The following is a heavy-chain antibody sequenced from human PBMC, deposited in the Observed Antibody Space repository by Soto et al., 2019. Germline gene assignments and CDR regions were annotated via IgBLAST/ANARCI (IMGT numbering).Heavy chain of an antibody. D-gene: IGHD5-12*01. CDR2: ISTSYYT. CDR1: GLPFSSFP. V-gene: IGHV3-48*02. Sequence: LRLSCVVSGLPFSSFPMTWVRQAPGKGLEWISYISTSYYTYYADSVKGRFTISRDNAKNSLYLQMNSLTDEDTAVYFCAGSRYNSGLNYYWGQGTLVTVSS. J-gene: IGHJ4*02. CDR3: AGSRYNSGLNYY.